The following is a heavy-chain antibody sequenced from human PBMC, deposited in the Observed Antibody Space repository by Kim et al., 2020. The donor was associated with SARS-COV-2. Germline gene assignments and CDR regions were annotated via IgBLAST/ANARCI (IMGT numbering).Heavy chain of an antibody. V-gene: IGHV1-45*02. CDR3: ASSPAVTTDFDY. D-gene: IGHD4-17*01. Sequence: NYAQKFPDRVAITRDRSMSTAYMGLSSLRSEETAMYYCASSPAVTTDFDYWGQGTLVTVSS. J-gene: IGHJ4*02.